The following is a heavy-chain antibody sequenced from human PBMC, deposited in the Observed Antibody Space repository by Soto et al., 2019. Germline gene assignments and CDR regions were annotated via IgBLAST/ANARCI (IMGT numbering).Heavy chain of an antibody. Sequence: TGGSLRLSCAASGFTFSNYAMHWVRQAPGKGLEWVALISYHGYNNYYADSVKGRFTISRDNSKNTLYLQINGLRTEDTAVYFCVRDRDNYDGNGYPSPGDALDVWGQGTVVTVSS. J-gene: IGHJ3*01. CDR2: ISYHGYNN. CDR1: GFTFSNYA. D-gene: IGHD3-22*01. V-gene: IGHV3-30-3*01. CDR3: VRDRDNYDGNGYPSPGDALDV.